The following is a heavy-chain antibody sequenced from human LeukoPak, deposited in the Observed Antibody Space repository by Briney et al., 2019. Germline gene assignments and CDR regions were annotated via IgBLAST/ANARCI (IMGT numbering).Heavy chain of an antibody. CDR3: ARILYYDSSGYYYSYYYYYMDV. CDR1: GYSISSGYY. J-gene: IGHJ6*03. D-gene: IGHD3-22*01. Sequence: SETLSLTCTVSGYSISSGYYWGWIRQPPGKGLEWIGSIYHSGSTYYNPSLKSRVTISVDTSKNQFSLKLSSVTAADTAVYYCARILYYDSSGYYYSYYYYYMDVWGKGTTVTVSS. V-gene: IGHV4-38-2*02. CDR2: IYHSGST.